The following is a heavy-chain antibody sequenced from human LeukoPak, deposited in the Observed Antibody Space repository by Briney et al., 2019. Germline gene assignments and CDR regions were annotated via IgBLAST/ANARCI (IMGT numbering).Heavy chain of an antibody. CDR3: AREACSGGSCYYIFDY. CDR1: GGTFSSYA. CDR2: IIPIFGTA. J-gene: IGHJ4*02. D-gene: IGHD2-15*01. Sequence: VASVKVSCKASGGTFSSYAISWVRQAPGQGLEWMGGIIPIFGTANSAQKSQGRVTITADESTSTAYMELSSLRSEDTAVYYCAREACSGGSCYYIFDYWGQGTLVTVSS. V-gene: IGHV1-69*01.